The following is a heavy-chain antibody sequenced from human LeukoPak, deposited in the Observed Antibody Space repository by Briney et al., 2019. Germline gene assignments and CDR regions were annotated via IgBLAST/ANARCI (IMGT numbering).Heavy chain of an antibody. CDR1: GFTFSRFS. D-gene: IGHD3-10*01. J-gene: IGHJ2*01. Sequence: PGGSLRLSCAASGFTFSRFSMHWVREPPGKGLVWVSRINSDGSSTNYADSVKGRFTISRDNAKNSLYLQMNSLRAEDTAVYFCARIPAWLGAFGYFDVWGRGTLVTVSS. CDR3: ARIPAWLGAFGYFDV. V-gene: IGHV3-74*01. CDR2: INSDGSST.